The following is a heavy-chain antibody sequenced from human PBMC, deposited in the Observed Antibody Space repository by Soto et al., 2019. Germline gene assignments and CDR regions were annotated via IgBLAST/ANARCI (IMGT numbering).Heavy chain of an antibody. V-gene: IGHV1-3*01. Sequence: ASVKVSFKASGSTFTRYAMHWVRQAPGQRLEWMGWINAGNGKTKYSQKFQGRVTITRDTSASTAYMELSSLRSEDTAVYYCARDWGYSSGCYGYWGQGTLVTGSS. J-gene: IGHJ4*02. D-gene: IGHD6-19*01. CDR2: INAGNGKT. CDR3: ARDWGYSSGCYGY. CDR1: GSTFTRYA.